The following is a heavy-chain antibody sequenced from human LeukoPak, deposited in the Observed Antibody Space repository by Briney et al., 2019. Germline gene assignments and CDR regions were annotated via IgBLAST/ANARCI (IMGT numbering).Heavy chain of an antibody. J-gene: IGHJ3*02. D-gene: IGHD5-18*01. Sequence: ASVKVSCKASGGTFSSYAISWVRQAPGQGLEWMGGIIPIFGTANYAQKFQGRVTITRDTSASTAYMELSSLRSEDTAVYYCARGTAMDAFDIWGQGTMVTVSS. CDR3: ARGTAMDAFDI. CDR1: GGTFSSYA. CDR2: IIPIFGTA. V-gene: IGHV1-69*05.